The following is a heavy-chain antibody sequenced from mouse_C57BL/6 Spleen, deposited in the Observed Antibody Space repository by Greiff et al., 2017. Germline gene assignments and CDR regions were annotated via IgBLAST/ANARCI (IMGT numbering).Heavy chain of an antibody. CDR2: IDPTDSYT. CDR3: ARAANWTSYWYFDV. J-gene: IGHJ1*03. V-gene: IGHV1-69*01. Sequence: QVQLQQPGAELVMPGASVKLSCKASGYTFTSYWMHWVKQRPGQGLEWIGVIDPTDSYTNYNQKFKGKSTLTVDKSYSTAYMQLSSLTSEYSAVYVCARAANWTSYWYFDVWGTGTTVTVSS. CDR1: GYTFTSYW. D-gene: IGHD4-1*01.